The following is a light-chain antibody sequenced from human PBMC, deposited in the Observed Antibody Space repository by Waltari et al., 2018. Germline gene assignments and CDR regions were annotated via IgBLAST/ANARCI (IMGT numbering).Light chain of an antibody. J-gene: IGKJ5*01. Sequence: DIVMTQSPDSLAVYLGERATITCKSSQRVFYSSNNKNYLAWYQQKPGQPPNLLIYWASTRGSGVPDRFSGSGSGTDFTLTISSLQAEDVAVYYCQQYFSTPITFGQGTRLEIK. CDR1: QRVFYSSNNKNY. V-gene: IGKV4-1*01. CDR3: QQYFSTPIT. CDR2: WAS.